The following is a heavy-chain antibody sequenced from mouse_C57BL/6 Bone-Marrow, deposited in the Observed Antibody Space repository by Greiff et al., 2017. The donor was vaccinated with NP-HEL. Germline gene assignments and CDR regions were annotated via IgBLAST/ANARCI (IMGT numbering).Heavy chain of an antibody. D-gene: IGHD1-1*01. CDR1: GYTFTSYG. V-gene: IGHV1-81*01. CDR3: ARGTTVNYYAIDY. CDR2: INPKNGDT. J-gene: IGHJ4*01. Sequence: QVPLKESGAELVRPGASVKLSCKASGYTFTSYGISWVKQRTGQGLEWIGEINPKNGDTNYNQKFKGKATLTADKSSSTAYMELRSLTSEDAAVYFCARGTTVNYYAIDYWGQGTSVTVSS.